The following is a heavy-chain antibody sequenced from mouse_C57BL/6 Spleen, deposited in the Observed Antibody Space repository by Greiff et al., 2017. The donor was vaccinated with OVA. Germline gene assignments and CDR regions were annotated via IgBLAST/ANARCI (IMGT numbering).Heavy chain of an antibody. V-gene: IGHV1-76*01. D-gene: IGHD1-1*01. J-gene: IGHJ2*01. CDR2: IYPGSGNT. CDR3: ARSPVVAPYFDY. CDR1: GYTFTDYY. Sequence: QVQLKQSGAELVRPGASVKLSCKASGYTFTDYYINWVKQRPGQGLEWIARIYPGSGNTYYNEKFKGKATLTAEKSSSTAYMQLSSLTSEDSAVYVCARSPVVAPYFDYWGQGTTLTVSS.